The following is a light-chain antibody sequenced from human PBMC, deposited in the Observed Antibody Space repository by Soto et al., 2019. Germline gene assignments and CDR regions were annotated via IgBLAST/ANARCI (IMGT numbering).Light chain of an antibody. CDR3: QRYDRYSLS. J-gene: IGKJ4*01. V-gene: IGKV1-5*03. CDR2: KPS. Sequence: DIQMTQSPSTLSASVGDRETTTCRASQGISSWLDWYKQKPGKDANRLIYKPSTFESGVPPRFSGSGSGTEFPFTVSRLQRDDFGTYYCQRYDRYSLSSGGGTKVEIK. CDR1: QGISSW.